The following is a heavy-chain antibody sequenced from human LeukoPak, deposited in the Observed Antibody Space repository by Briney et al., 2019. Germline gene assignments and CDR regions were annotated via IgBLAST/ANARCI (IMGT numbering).Heavy chain of an antibody. CDR2: ISYSGNT. D-gene: IGHD7-27*01. CDR3: ARLELGMTGAFDI. CDR1: GGSINDYN. V-gene: IGHV4-59*01. Sequence: PSETLSLTCTVSGGSINDYNWSWIRRPPGKGLAWIGYISYSGNTNYNPSLQGRLTISLDTSKNQLSLKLSSVTAADTAVYHCARLELGMTGAFDIWGQGTMVTVSS. J-gene: IGHJ3*02.